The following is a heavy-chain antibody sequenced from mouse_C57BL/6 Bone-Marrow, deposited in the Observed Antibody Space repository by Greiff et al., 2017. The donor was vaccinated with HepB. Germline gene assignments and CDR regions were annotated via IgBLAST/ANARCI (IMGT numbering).Heavy chain of an antibody. J-gene: IGHJ4*01. CDR3: ARDPIYYDYVYAMDY. CDR2: ISDGGSYT. V-gene: IGHV5-4*01. D-gene: IGHD2-4*01. Sequence: VATISDGGSYTYYPDNVKGRFTISRDNAKNNLYLQMSHLKSEDTAMYYCARDPIYYDYVYAMDYWGQGTSVTVS.